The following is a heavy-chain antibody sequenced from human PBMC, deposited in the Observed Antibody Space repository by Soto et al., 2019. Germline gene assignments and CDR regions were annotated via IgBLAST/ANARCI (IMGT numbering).Heavy chain of an antibody. CDR3: ARPVAGTVWFDP. CDR2: INAGNGNT. D-gene: IGHD6-19*01. J-gene: IGHJ5*02. V-gene: IGHV1-3*01. Sequence: ASVKVSCKASGYTFTSYAMHWVRHAPGQRLEWMGWINAGNGNTKYSQKFQGRVTITRDTSASTAYMELSSLRSEDTAVYYCARPVAGTVWFDPWGQGTLVTVSS. CDR1: GYTFTSYA.